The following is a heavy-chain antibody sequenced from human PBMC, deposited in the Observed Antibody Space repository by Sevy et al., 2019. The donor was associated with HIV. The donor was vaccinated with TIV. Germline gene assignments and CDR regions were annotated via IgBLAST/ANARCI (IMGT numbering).Heavy chain of an antibody. V-gene: IGHV3-30*04. CDR1: GFTFSSYA. CDR3: AGDRGHWLVVDAFDI. Sequence: GGSLRLSCAASGFTFSSYAMHWVRQAPGKGLEWVAVISYDGSNKYYGDSVKGRFTISRDNSRNTQYLQMNSQRADDTALYYCAGDRGHWLVVDAFDIWGQGTMVTVSS. J-gene: IGHJ3*02. CDR2: ISYDGSNK. D-gene: IGHD6-19*01.